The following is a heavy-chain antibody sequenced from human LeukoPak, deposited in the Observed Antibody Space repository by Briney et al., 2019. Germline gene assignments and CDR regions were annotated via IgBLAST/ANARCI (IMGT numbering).Heavy chain of an antibody. V-gene: IGHV4-34*01. D-gene: IGHD6-13*01. CDR1: GGSFSGYY. Sequence: SETLSLTCAVYGGSFSGYYWSWIRQPPGKGLEWIGEINHSGSTNYNPSLKSRVTISVDTSKNQFSLKLSSVTAAGTAVYYCATIAAAGTRAFDIWGQGTMVTVSS. CDR3: ATIAAAGTRAFDI. J-gene: IGHJ3*02. CDR2: INHSGST.